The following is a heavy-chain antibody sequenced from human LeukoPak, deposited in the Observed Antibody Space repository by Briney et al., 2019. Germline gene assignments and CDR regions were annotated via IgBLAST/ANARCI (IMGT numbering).Heavy chain of an antibody. CDR3: AKDGALWLGELLFSGTMPPDY. CDR1: GFTFSSYA. D-gene: IGHD3-10*01. J-gene: IGHJ4*02. V-gene: IGHV3-23*01. Sequence: GGSLRLSCAASGFTFSSYAMSWVRQAPGKGLEWVSAISGSGGSTYYADSVKGRFTISRDNSKNTLYLQMNSLRAEDTAVYYCAKDGALWLGELLFSGTMPPDYWGQGTLVTVSS. CDR2: ISGSGGST.